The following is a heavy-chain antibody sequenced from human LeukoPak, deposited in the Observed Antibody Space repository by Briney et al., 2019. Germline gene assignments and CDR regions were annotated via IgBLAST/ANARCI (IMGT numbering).Heavy chain of an antibody. D-gene: IGHD3-22*01. CDR1: GFTVSGNY. V-gene: IGHV3-53*01. J-gene: IGHJ4*02. CDR3: ARDEGPPNYYDSSGYYRDY. Sequence: GGSLRLSCAASGFTVSGNYMSWVRQAPGKGLEWVSEIYSDGSTYYAASVKGRFSISRDNSKNTVYLQMNSLRAEDTAVYYCARDEGPPNYYDSSGYYRDYWGQGTLVTVSS. CDR2: IYSDGST.